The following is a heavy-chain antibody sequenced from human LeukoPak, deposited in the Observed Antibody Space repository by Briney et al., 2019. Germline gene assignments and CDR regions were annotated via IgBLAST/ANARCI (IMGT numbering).Heavy chain of an antibody. CDR2: ISASGGTT. CDR1: GFTFSNYA. J-gene: IGHJ3*02. CDR3: AKRPRDTSGYYLGAFDI. V-gene: IGHV3-23*01. D-gene: IGHD3-22*01. Sequence: GGSLRLSCAASGFTFSNYAMTWVRQAPGKGLDWVSGISASGGTTYYADSVKGRFTISRDNPKNTLYLQMNSLRAEDTAVYYCAKRPRDTSGYYLGAFDIWGQGTMVTVSS.